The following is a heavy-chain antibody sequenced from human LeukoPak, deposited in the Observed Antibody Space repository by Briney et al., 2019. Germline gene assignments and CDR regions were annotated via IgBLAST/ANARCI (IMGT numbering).Heavy chain of an antibody. J-gene: IGHJ4*02. D-gene: IGHD5-12*01. CDR2: IRSKTYGGTT. CDR3: ARGGGYSGYGFFCD. V-gene: IGHV3-49*04. Sequence: GGSLRLSCAASGFTFSSYAMTWVRQAPGKGLEWVGFIRSKTYGGTTEYAASMKGRFTISRDDSKSIAYLQMNSLKTEDTAVYYCARGGGYSGYGFFCDWGQVAMVTVSS. CDR1: GFTFSSYA.